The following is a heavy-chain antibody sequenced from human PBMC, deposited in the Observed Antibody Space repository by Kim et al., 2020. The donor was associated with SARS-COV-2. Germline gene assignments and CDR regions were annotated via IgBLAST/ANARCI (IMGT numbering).Heavy chain of an antibody. V-gene: IGHV3-23*01. Sequence: GGSLRLSCSASGFSFSNYAMSWVRQAPGKGPEWVAAVNNRGNPYYADSVRGRFTVSRDNTKNTLSLQMTSLRAEDTALYYCAKDHPSSGWPTFDYWGQGNQVTVSS. J-gene: IGHJ4*02. CDR2: VNNRGNP. CDR3: AKDHPSSGWPTFDY. CDR1: GFSFSNYA. D-gene: IGHD6-19*01.